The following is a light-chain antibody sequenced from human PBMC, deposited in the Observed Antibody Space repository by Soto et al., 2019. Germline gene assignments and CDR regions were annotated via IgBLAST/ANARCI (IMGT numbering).Light chain of an antibody. CDR3: QQYGSSGT. Sequence: EIVLTQSPATLSLSPGERATLSCRASQRVSNNYLAWYQQKPGQAPRLLIYGASNRATGIPDRFSGSGSVTDFTLTISRLEPEDFAVYYCQQYGSSGTFGQGTKVDIK. J-gene: IGKJ1*01. V-gene: IGKV3-20*01. CDR2: GAS. CDR1: QRVSNNY.